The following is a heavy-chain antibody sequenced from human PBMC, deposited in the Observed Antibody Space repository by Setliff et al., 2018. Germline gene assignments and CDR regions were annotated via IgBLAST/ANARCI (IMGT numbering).Heavy chain of an antibody. V-gene: IGHV4-59*01. Sequence: SETLSLTCTVSGGPFSGASIWSWIRQPPGKGLEFIGYVYHSGTAKYDPSLDSRAIMSVDASKNEISLKLKSVTAADTAVYYCPKGGTYRYFDFWGQGALVTVSS. CDR1: GGPFSGAS. D-gene: IGHD1-1*01. CDR2: VYHSGTA. CDR3: PKGGTYRYFDF. J-gene: IGHJ4*02.